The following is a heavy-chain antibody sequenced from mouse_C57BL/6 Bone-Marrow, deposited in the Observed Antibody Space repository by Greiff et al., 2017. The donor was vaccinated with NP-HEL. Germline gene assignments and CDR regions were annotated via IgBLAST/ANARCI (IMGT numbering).Heavy chain of an antibody. J-gene: IGHJ1*03. V-gene: IGHV1-64*01. Sequence: QVQLQQPGAELVKPGASVKLSCKASGYTFTSYWMHWVKQRPGQGLEWIGMIHPNSGSTNYNEKFKSKVTLTVDKSSSTAYMQLSSLTSEDSAVYYCARHGSSCYWYFDVWGTGTTVTVSS. CDR3: ARHGSSCYWYFDV. D-gene: IGHD1-1*01. CDR1: GYTFTSYW. CDR2: IHPNSGST.